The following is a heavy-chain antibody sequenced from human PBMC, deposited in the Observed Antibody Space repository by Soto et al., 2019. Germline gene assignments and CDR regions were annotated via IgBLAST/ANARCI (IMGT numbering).Heavy chain of an antibody. D-gene: IGHD6-19*01. V-gene: IGHV4-39*01. CDR2: IYYSGST. CDR3: ARTPSSGWFNYYFDY. CDR1: GGSISSSSYY. J-gene: IGHJ4*02. Sequence: QLQLQESGPGLVKPSETLSLTCTVSGGSISSSSYYWGWIRQPPGKGLEWIGSIYYSGSTYYNPSLKSRVTISVDTSKNQFSLKVSSVTAADTAVYYCARTPSSGWFNYYFDYWGQGTLVTVSS.